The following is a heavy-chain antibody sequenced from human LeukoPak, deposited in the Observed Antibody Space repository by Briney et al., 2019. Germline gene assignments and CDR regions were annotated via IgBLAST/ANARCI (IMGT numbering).Heavy chain of an antibody. CDR1: GFTFSSYW. V-gene: IGHV3-74*01. CDR2: INSDGSST. J-gene: IGHJ6*03. Sequence: GGSLRLSCAASGFTFSSYWMHWVRQAPGKGLVWVSRINSDGSSTSYADSVKGRFTISRDNAKNTLYLQMNSLRAEDTAVYYCAKGYGWEASYYYYYMDVWGKGTTVTISS. D-gene: IGHD1-26*01. CDR3: AKGYGWEASYYYYYMDV.